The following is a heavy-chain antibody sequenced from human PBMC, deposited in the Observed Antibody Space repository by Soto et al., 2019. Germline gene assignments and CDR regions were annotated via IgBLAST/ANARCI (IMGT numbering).Heavy chain of an antibody. CDR3: AREVQGYYDSSGYYYYYYYGMDV. CDR2: IIPIFGTA. D-gene: IGHD3-22*01. Sequence: QVQLVQSGAEVKKPGSSVKVSCKASGGTFSSYAISWVRQAPGQGLEWMGGIIPIFGTANYAQKFQGRVTITADKSTSTAYMELSSLRSEDTSVYYCAREVQGYYDSSGYYYYYYYGMDVWGQGTTVTVSS. J-gene: IGHJ6*02. V-gene: IGHV1-69*06. CDR1: GGTFSSYA.